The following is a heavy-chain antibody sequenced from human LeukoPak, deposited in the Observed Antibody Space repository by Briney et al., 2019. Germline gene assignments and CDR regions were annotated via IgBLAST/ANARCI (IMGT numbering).Heavy chain of an antibody. V-gene: IGHV3-23*01. D-gene: IGHD6-19*01. Sequence: GGSLRLSCAASGFSLSTYGVSWVRQPPGKGLEWVSGITGTGGSTYYADSVKGRFTVSRDTSKNILYLQMNSLRAEDTAIYYCAKDHGTAVAGFYYWGQGTLVTVSS. CDR3: AKDHGTAVAGFYY. J-gene: IGHJ4*02. CDR2: ITGTGGST. CDR1: GFSLSTYG.